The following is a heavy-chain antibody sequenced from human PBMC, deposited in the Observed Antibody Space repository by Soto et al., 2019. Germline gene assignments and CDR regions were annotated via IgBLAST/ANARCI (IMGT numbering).Heavy chain of an antibody. D-gene: IGHD3-10*01. CDR1: GFTFSSYA. V-gene: IGHV3-23*01. CDR3: AKDGSVLLWFGEPIDY. CDR2: ISGSGGST. Sequence: GGSLRLSCAASGFTFSSYAMSWVRQAPGKGLEWDSAISGSGGSTYYADSVKGRFTISRDNSKNTLYLQMNSLRAEDTAVYYCAKDGSVLLWFGEPIDYWGQGTLVTVSS. J-gene: IGHJ4*02.